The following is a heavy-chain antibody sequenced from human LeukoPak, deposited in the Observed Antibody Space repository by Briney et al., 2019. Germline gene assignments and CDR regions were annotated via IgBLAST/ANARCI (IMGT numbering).Heavy chain of an antibody. J-gene: IGHJ4*02. CDR2: IYFSGRT. CDR1: GGSIRITSYY. D-gene: IGHD3-10*01. CDR3: ARGGSYWDS. Sequence: PSETPSLTCTVSGGSIRITSYYWGWIRQSPGREPEWIGSIYFSGRTHYNPSLESRVTISVDTSNNQFSLRLNSVTAADTAVYYCARGGSYWDSWGQGTLVTVSS. V-gene: IGHV4-39*07.